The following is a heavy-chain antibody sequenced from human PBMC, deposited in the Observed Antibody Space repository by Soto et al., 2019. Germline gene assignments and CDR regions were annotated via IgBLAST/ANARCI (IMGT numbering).Heavy chain of an antibody. CDR3: ARHSHYDIILGWFDP. J-gene: IGHJ5*02. Sequence: QLQLQESGPGLVKPSETLSLTCTVSGGSLSNSSYYWGWIRQPPGKGLEWLGSIYYSGHTYYDPSPKGRITISVDTSKNQFSLKLNSVTAADTAVYYCARHSHYDIILGWFDPWGLGTLVTVSS. CDR2: IYYSGHT. D-gene: IGHD3-9*01. CDR1: GGSLSNSSYY. V-gene: IGHV4-39*01.